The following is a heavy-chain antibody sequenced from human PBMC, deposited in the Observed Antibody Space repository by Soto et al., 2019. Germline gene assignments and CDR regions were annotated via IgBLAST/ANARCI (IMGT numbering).Heavy chain of an antibody. J-gene: IGHJ6*03. CDR2: IITFVGKA. Sequence: QVQLVQSGPEVTKPGSSVKVSCKTRGGTLSSYSISWVRQAPGQGLAWVGKIITFVGKANVAQQFQGRVTIIADRSTDTTYRELRRMTSDDTAVYYCARGTGGHDSGGNYMDVWGTGTTVTVSS. CDR3: ARGTGGHDSGGNYMDV. V-gene: IGHV1-69*08. D-gene: IGHD5-12*01. CDR1: GGTLSSYS.